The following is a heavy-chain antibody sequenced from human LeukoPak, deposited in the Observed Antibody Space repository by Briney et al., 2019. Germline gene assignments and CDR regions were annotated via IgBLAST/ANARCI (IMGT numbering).Heavy chain of an antibody. Sequence: SETLSLTCGVSGDSISSDGHSWSWIRQPPGKGLEWVGYIYHSGDAYHNPSLKSRLALSVDASNNQFSLRLRSVTAADTAVYYCVRGVGGEYFYFDRWGQGGLVTVSA. CDR2: IYHSGDA. CDR1: GDSISSDGHS. V-gene: IGHV4-30-4*07. D-gene: IGHD1-26*01. J-gene: IGHJ4*02. CDR3: VRGVGGEYFYFDR.